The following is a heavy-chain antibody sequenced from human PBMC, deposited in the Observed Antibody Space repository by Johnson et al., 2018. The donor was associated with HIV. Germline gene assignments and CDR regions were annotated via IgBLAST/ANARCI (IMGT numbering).Heavy chain of an antibody. CDR3: ARGPILEWLSGDGFDM. V-gene: IGHV3-33*01. CDR1: GFTFSSFG. D-gene: IGHD3-3*01. Sequence: QVQLVESGGGVVQPGRSLRLSCAASGFTFSSFGMHWVRQTPGKGLEWVATVWYDGSHEYYADSVKGRFTIFRDNSKNTVSLQMNSLRVEDTAMYYCARGPILEWLSGDGFDMWGQGTKVTV. CDR2: VWYDGSHE. J-gene: IGHJ3*02.